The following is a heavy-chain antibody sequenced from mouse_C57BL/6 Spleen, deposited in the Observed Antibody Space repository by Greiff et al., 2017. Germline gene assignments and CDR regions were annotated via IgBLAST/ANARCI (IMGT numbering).Heavy chain of an antibody. V-gene: IGHV3-3*01. CDR3: ARAGYGGSYWYFDV. J-gene: IGHJ1*03. D-gene: IGHD1-1*01. CDR1: GFSINSDCY. Sequence: EVKLVESGPSLVRPSQTLSLTCTVTGFSINSDCYWIWIRQFPGNKLEYIGYTFYSGITYYNPSLESRTYITRDTSTNQSSLKLSAVTTEDTATYYCARAGYGGSYWYFDVWGTGTTVTVSS. CDR2: TFYSGIT.